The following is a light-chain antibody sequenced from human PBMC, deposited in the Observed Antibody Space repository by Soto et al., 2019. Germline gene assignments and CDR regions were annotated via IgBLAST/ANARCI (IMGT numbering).Light chain of an antibody. CDR3: QVWYSSSAV. CDR2: YDS. V-gene: IGLV3-21*04. Sequence: SSELTQPPSVSVAPGKTARITCGGNNIGSKSVHWYQQKPGQAPVLVIYYDSDRPSGIPERFSGSNSGNTATLTVSRVEAGDEADYYCQVWYSSSAVFGGGTKVTVL. J-gene: IGLJ2*01. CDR1: NIGSKS.